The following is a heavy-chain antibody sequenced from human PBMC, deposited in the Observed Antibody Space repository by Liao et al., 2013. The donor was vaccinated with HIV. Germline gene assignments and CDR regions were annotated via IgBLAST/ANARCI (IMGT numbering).Heavy chain of an antibody. J-gene: IGHJ6*04. V-gene: IGHV4-34*01. CDR3: AKEGGFCTGGNCYPLTDV. Sequence: QVQLQQWGAGLLKPSETLSLTCSVSGGSFSGYYWTWIRQSPGKGLEWIGEINPSGMINYNPSLKSRVAISVDTSGSEFSLTLTSVTAADTAVYYCAKEGGFCTGGNCYPLTDVWGNGTAVTVSS. CDR1: GGSFSGYY. CDR2: INPSGMI. D-gene: IGHD2-8*02.